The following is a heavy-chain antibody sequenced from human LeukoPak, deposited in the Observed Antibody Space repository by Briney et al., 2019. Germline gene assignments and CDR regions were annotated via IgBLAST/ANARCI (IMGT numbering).Heavy chain of an antibody. D-gene: IGHD6-6*01. Sequence: SETLSLTCAAYGGSLSGYYWSWIRQPPGKGLEWIGEINHSGSTNYNPSLKSRVTISVDTSKNQFSLKLSSVTAADTTVYYGAGVRVSRARPFYMDVWGKGTTVTVSS. CDR3: AGVRVSRARPFYMDV. V-gene: IGHV4-34*01. CDR2: INHSGST. J-gene: IGHJ6*03. CDR1: GGSLSGYY.